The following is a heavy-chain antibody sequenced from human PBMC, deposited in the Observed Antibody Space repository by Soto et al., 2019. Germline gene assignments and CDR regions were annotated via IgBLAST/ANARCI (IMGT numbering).Heavy chain of an antibody. CDR3: TTAVPIVGATRVYYYYGMDV. CDR1: GFTFSNAW. CDR2: IKIKTDGGTT. J-gene: IGHJ6*02. Sequence: PGGSLRLACAASGFTFSNAWMSWVRQAPGKGLEWVGRIKIKTDGGTTDYAAPVKGRFTISRDDSKNTLYLQMNSLKTEDTAVYYCTTAVPIVGATRVYYYYGMDVWGQGTTVTVSS. D-gene: IGHD1-26*01. V-gene: IGHV3-15*01.